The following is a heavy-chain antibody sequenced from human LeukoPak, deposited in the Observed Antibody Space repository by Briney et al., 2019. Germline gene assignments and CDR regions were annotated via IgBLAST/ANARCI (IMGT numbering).Heavy chain of an antibody. CDR3: ARRYFQTNVYDRHFDH. V-gene: IGHV3-74*03. D-gene: IGHD2-8*01. Sequence: GGSLRLSCAASGFTFSRDWMHWVRQAPGKGPVWVSRISDDGSITTYADSVKGRFTISRDNAKSTMLLQMNSLRVEDTAVYFCARRYFQTNVYDRHFDHWGQGILVTVSS. CDR1: GFTFSRDW. CDR2: ISDDGSIT. J-gene: IGHJ4*02.